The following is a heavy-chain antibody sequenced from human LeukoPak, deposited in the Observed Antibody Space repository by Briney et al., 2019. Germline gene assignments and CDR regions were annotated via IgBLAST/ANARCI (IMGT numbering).Heavy chain of an antibody. D-gene: IGHD3-22*01. Sequence: ASVKVSCKASGYTFTSYDINWVRQATGQGLEWMGWMNPNSGNTGYAQKFQGRVTITRNTSISTAYMELSSLRSEDTAVYYWAGDHYYDSSGYFDYWGQGTLVTVSS. CDR1: GYTFTSYD. J-gene: IGHJ4*02. CDR2: MNPNSGNT. V-gene: IGHV1-8*03. CDR3: AGDHYYDSSGYFDY.